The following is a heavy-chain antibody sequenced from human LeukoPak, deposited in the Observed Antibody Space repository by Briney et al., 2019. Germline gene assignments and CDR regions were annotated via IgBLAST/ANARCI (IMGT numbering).Heavy chain of an antibody. Sequence: PSETLSLTCTVSGGSISSYYWSWIRQPPGKGLEWIGYIYYSGSTNYNPSLKSRVTISVDTSKNQFSLKLSSVTAADTAVYYCARFGGYGPNFDYWGQGTLVTVSS. CDR2: IYYSGST. V-gene: IGHV4-59*12. D-gene: IGHD4/OR15-4a*01. CDR3: ARFGGYGPNFDY. CDR1: GGSISSYY. J-gene: IGHJ4*02.